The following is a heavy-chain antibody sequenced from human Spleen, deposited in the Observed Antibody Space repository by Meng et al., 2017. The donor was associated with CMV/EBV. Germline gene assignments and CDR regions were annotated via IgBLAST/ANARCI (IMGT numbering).Heavy chain of an antibody. D-gene: IGHD6-6*01. Sequence: GGSLRLSCAASGFTFSSYAMHWVRQAPGKGLDWVAVISYDGSNKYYADSVKGRFTISRGNSKNTLYLQMNSLRAENTAVYYCARESSSRYYFGYWGQGMLVTVSS. V-gene: IGHV3-30-3*01. J-gene: IGHJ4*02. CDR2: ISYDGSNK. CDR1: GFTFSSYA. CDR3: ARESSSRYYFGY.